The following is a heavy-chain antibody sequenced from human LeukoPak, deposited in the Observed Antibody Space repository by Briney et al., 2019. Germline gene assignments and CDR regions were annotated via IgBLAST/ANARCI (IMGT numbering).Heavy chain of an antibody. CDR1: GFTFSSYA. D-gene: IGHD2-2*02. CDR3: ARDPLRYPKYYFDY. J-gene: IGHJ4*02. Sequence: PGGSLRLSCAASGFTFSSYAMHWVRQAPGKGLEWVAVISYDGSNKYYADSVKGRFTISRDNSKNTLYLQMNSLRAEDTAVYYCARDPLRYPKYYFDYWGQGTLVTVSS. CDR2: ISYDGSNK. V-gene: IGHV3-30*04.